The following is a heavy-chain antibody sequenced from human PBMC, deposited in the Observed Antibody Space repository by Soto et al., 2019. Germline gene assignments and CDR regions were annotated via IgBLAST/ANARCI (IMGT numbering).Heavy chain of an antibody. CDR1: GGTFSSYA. CDR2: IIPIFGTA. D-gene: IGHD3-22*01. J-gene: IGHJ4*02. Sequence: SVKVSCKASGGTFSSYAISWVRQAPGQGLEWMGGIIPIFGTANYAQKFQGRVTITADKSTSTAYMELSSLRSEDTAVYYCARDYYESSGYYYFDYWGQGTLVTVSS. V-gene: IGHV1-69*06. CDR3: ARDYYESSGYYYFDY.